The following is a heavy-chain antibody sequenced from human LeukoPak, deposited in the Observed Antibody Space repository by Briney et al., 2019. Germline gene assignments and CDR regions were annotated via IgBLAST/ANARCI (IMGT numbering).Heavy chain of an antibody. D-gene: IGHD6-13*01. CDR2: ISSSSSYI. CDR1: GFTFSSYS. CDR3: AKVRIAATRGFDY. J-gene: IGHJ4*02. V-gene: IGHV3-21*04. Sequence: GGSLRLSCAASGFTFSSYSMNWVRQAPGKGLEWVSSISSSSSYIYYADSVKGRFTISRDNSKNTLYLQMNSLRAEDTAVYYCAKVRIAATRGFDYWGQGTLVTVSS.